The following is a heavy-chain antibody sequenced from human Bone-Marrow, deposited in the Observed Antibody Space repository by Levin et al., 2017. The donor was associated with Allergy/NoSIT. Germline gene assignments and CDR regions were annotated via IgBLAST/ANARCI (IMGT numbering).Heavy chain of an antibody. CDR2: ISDSGGNT. V-gene: IGHV3-23*01. J-gene: IGHJ4*02. Sequence: QPGGSLRLSCTASGFTFSSYAMSWVRQAPGKGLEWVSAISDSGGNTYYADSVKGRFTISRDNSKNTLYLQMNSLRAENTAVYYCVKELKVAVVGTVGFDYWGQGTLVTVSS. D-gene: IGHD6-13*01. CDR3: VKELKVAVVGTVGFDY. CDR1: GFTFSSYA.